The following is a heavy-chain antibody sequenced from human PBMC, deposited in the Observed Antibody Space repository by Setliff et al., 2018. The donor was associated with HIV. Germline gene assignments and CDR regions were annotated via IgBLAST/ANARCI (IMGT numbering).Heavy chain of an antibody. J-gene: IGHJ6*03. V-gene: IGHV4-39*02. CDR2: IYNGGAS. Sequence: PSETLSLTCIVTGDSIISGSYYWAWIRQPPGKGLEWIGTIYNGGASHYNPSLKSRVTMSVDTSKNQFSLKLTSVTAADMALYYCATVVGSAYSMGRYMDVWGKGTTVTVSS. CDR1: GDSIISGSYY. CDR3: ATVVGSAYSMGRYMDV. D-gene: IGHD4-4*01.